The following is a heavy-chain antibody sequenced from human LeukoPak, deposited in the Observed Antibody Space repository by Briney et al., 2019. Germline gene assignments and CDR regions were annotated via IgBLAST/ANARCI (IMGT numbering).Heavy chain of an antibody. V-gene: IGHV4-39*01. Sequence: PSETLSLTCTVSGGSISSSSYYWGWIRQPPGKGLEWIATIYYSGSTYYNPSLKSRVTISVDTSKNQFSLKLSSVTAADTAVYYCARGGGYQDYWGQGTLVTVSS. J-gene: IGHJ4*02. CDR1: GGSISSSSYY. D-gene: IGHD3-22*01. CDR3: ARGGGYQDY. CDR2: IYYSGST.